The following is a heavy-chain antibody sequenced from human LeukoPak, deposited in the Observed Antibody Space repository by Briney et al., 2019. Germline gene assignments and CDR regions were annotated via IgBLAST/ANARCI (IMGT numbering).Heavy chain of an antibody. J-gene: IGHJ4*02. CDR2: ISGSGGST. CDR1: GFTFSSYA. CDR3: ARVAAGYSVNYFDY. Sequence: GGSLRLSCAASGFTFSSYAMSWVRQAPGKGLEWVSAISGSGGSTYYADSVKGRFTISRDNAKNSLYLQMDSLRDEDTAVYYCARVAAGYSVNYFDYWGQGTLVTVSS. D-gene: IGHD4-23*01. V-gene: IGHV3-23*01.